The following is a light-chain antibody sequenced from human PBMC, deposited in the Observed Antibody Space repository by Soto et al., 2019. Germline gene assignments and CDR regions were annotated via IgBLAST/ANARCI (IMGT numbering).Light chain of an antibody. CDR3: QYYCDSPYT. J-gene: IGKJ2*01. V-gene: IGKV3-20*01. Sequence: DIVLTQSPGTLSLSPGDRATLSCRASQSLSNRYLAWYQQKPGQATRLLMYNASSRATGIPDRCSGSGSGTDFTLTINRLGPEDFAVYYCQYYCDSPYTFGRGPKLEIK. CDR2: NAS. CDR1: QSLSNRY.